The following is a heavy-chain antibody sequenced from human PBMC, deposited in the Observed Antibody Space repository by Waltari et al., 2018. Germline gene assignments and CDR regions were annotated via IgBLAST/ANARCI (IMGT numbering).Heavy chain of an antibody. CDR3: ASPAERSRGYLGYYYYGMDV. Sequence: QVQLVQSGAEVKKPGSSVKVSCKASGGTFSSYAISWVRQAPGQGLEWMGGIIPIFGTANYAQKFQGRVTITTDESTSTAYMELSSLRSEDTAVYYCASPAERSRGYLGYYYYGMDVWGQGTTVTVSS. CDR2: IIPIFGTA. CDR1: GGTFSSYA. D-gene: IGHD3-22*01. J-gene: IGHJ6*02. V-gene: IGHV1-69*05.